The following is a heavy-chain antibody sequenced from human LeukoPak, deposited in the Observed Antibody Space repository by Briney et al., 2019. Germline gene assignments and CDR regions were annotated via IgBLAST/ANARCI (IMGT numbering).Heavy chain of an antibody. CDR1: GYTFTSYY. J-gene: IGHJ4*02. CDR2: INPSDGST. V-gene: IGHV1-46*01. D-gene: IGHD3-10*01. Sequence: GASVKVSCKASGYTFTSYYMHWVRQAPGQGLEWMGIINPSDGSTSYAQKFQGRVTMTRDMSTSTVYMELSSLRSEDTAVYYCARSYNYYDAGDYWGQGTLVTVSS. CDR3: ARSYNYYDAGDY.